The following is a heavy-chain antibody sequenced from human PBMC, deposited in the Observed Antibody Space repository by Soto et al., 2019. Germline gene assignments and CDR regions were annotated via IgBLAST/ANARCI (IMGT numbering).Heavy chain of an antibody. Sequence: TLSLTCTVSGGSISSFVYSWTWIRQHPGKGLEWIGYIYYSGSTYYKPSLKSRVTISVDTSKNQFSLKLSSVTAADTAVYYCARGGIVVVVAARDAFDIWGQGTMVTVSS. D-gene: IGHD2-15*01. CDR2: IYYSGST. J-gene: IGHJ3*02. CDR1: GGSISSFVYS. CDR3: ARGGIVVVVAARDAFDI. V-gene: IGHV4-31*03.